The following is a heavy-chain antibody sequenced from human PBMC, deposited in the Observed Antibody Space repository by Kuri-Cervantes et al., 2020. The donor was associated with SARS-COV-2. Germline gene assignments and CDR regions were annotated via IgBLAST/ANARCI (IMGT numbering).Heavy chain of an antibody. D-gene: IGHD2-15*01. V-gene: IGHV3-33*08. CDR2: IWYDGSNK. CDR1: GFTFSSYW. CDR3: ARDPGGDLLLQYYYGMDV. J-gene: IGHJ6*02. Sequence: GESLKISCAASGFTFSSYWMSWVRQAPGKGLEWVAGIWYDGSNKYYADSVKGRFTISRDNSKNTLYLQMNSLRAEDTAVYYCARDPGGDLLLQYYYGMDVWGQGTTVTVSS.